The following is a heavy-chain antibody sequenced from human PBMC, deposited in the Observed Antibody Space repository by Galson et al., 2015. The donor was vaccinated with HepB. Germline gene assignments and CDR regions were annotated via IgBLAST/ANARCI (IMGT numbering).Heavy chain of an antibody. V-gene: IGHV4-39*01. CDR2: IYYSGST. D-gene: IGHD1/OR15-1a*01. CDR3: ARLDLPTNNFDY. Sequence: SETLSLTCTVSGGSISSSSYYWGWIRQPPGKGLEWIGSIYYSGSTYYNPSLKSRVTISVDTSKNQFSLKLSSVTAADTAVYYCARLDLPTNNFDYWGQGTLVTVSS. J-gene: IGHJ4*02. CDR1: GGSISSSSYY.